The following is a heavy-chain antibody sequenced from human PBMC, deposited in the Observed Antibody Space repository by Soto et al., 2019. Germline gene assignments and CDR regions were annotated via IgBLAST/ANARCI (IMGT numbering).Heavy chain of an antibody. Sequence: GGSLRLSCAASGFTFSSYAMSWVRQAPGKGLEWVSAISGSGGSTYYADSVKGRFTISRGNSKNTLYLQMNSLRAEDTAVYYCANSYYDYVWGSYLYYGMDVWGQGTTVTVSS. J-gene: IGHJ6*02. CDR1: GFTFSSYA. D-gene: IGHD3-16*01. CDR3: ANSYYDYVWGSYLYYGMDV. V-gene: IGHV3-23*01. CDR2: ISGSGGST.